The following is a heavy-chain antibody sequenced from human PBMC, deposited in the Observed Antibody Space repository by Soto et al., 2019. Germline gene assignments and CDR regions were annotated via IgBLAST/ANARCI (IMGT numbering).Heavy chain of an antibody. Sequence: GGSLRLSCAASGVAFSTHAMNWVRQAPGKGLAWVSSITPSGDNTYYADSVKGRFTISRDNAKNSLYLQMDSLRDEDTAVYYCARDPSIRSPPDFWGRGTLVTVSS. J-gene: IGHJ4*02. CDR2: ITPSGDNT. CDR1: GVAFSTHA. D-gene: IGHD3-3*02. CDR3: ARDPSIRSPPDF. V-gene: IGHV3-23*01.